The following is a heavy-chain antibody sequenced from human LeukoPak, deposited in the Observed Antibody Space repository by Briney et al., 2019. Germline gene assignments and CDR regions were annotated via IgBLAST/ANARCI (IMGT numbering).Heavy chain of an antibody. CDR1: GFTFSSYS. CDR3: AKDGWPAAPGDY. J-gene: IGHJ4*02. Sequence: KAGGSLRLSCAASGFTFSSYSMTWVRQAPGKGLEWVSSISSSSYIYYADSVKGRFTISRDNSKNTLYLQMNSLRAEDTAVYYCAKDGWPAAPGDYWGQGTLVTVSS. D-gene: IGHD2-2*01. CDR2: ISSSSYI. V-gene: IGHV3-21*04.